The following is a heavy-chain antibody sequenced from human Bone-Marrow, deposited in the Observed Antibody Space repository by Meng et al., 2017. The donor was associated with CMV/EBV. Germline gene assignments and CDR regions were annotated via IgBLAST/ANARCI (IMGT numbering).Heavy chain of an antibody. D-gene: IGHD2-21*02. V-gene: IGHV3-33*06. Sequence: SGFTFSSYGMHWVRQAPGKGLEWVAVIWYDGSNKYYADSVKGRFTISRDNSKRTLFLQLNSLRADDSAMFYCAKGCGDTCYSDFDSWGQGTLVTVSS. CDR2: IWYDGSNK. CDR1: GFTFSSYG. J-gene: IGHJ4*02. CDR3: AKGCGDTCYSDFDS.